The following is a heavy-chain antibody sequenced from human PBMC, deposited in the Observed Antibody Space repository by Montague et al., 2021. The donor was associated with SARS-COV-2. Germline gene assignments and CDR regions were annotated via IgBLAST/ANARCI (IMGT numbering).Heavy chain of an antibody. CDR1: GFTFSSYA. CDR3: AKGGYSPLTIFGVVRSHYYVDY. Sequence: SLRLSCAASGFTFSSYAMSWVRQAPGKGLEWVSVIYSGGSSTYYADSVRGRFTISRDNPKNTLYLQMNSLRAEDTAVYYCAKGGYSPLTIFGVVRSHYYVDYWGQGTLVTVSS. CDR2: IYSGGSST. J-gene: IGHJ4*02. V-gene: IGHV3-23*03. D-gene: IGHD3-3*01.